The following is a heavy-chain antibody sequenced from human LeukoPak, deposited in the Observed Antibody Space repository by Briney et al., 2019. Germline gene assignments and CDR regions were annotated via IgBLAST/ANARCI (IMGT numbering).Heavy chain of an antibody. D-gene: IGHD4-17*01. CDR1: GGSISSYY. V-gene: IGHV4-59*08. J-gene: IGHJ6*02. CDR2: IYYSGST. CDR3: ARAIHDYGDYYGMDV. Sequence: PSETLSLTCTVSGGSISSYYWSWIRQPPGKGLEWIGYIYYSGSTNYNPSLKSRVTISVDTSKNQFSLKLSSVTAADTAVYYCARAIHDYGDYYGMDVWGQGTTVTDSS.